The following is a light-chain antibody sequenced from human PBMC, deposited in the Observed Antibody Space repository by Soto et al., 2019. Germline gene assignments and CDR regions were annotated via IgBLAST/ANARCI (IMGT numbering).Light chain of an antibody. CDR2: GNS. CDR1: SSNIGANYD. J-gene: IGLJ3*02. CDR3: AAWDESLSGWV. V-gene: IGLV1-40*01. Sequence: QSVLTQPPSVSGAPGQRVTISCTGSSSNIGANYDVHWYQQRPGTAPKLLIFGNSNRPSGVPDRFSGSKSGTSASLAITGLQAEDEGDYYCAAWDESLSGWVFGGGTKLTVL.